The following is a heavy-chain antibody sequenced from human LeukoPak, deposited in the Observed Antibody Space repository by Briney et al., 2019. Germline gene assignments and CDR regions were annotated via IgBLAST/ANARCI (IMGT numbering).Heavy chain of an antibody. CDR2: IYPGDSDT. D-gene: IGHD1-26*01. J-gene: IGHJ5*02. CDR3: ARQGNTGSHYRWFGP. Sequence: GESLKISCKGSGYSFTSYWIGWVRQMPGKGLEWMGIIYPGDSDTRYSPSFQGQVTISADKSISTAYLQWSSLKASDTAMYYCARQGNTGSHYRWFGPWGQGTLVTVSS. V-gene: IGHV5-51*01. CDR1: GYSFTSYW.